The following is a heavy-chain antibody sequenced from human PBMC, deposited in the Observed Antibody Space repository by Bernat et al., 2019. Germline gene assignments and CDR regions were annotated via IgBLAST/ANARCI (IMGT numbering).Heavy chain of an antibody. J-gene: IGHJ5*02. V-gene: IGHV3-21*01. CDR3: AKEDYGGGVNWFDP. CDR1: GFTFSSYN. CDR2: ISSGGTYI. D-gene: IGHD4-23*01. Sequence: EVQLVESGGGLVKPGGSLRLSCADSGFTFSSYNMNWVRQAPGKGLEWVSSISSGGTYIYYADSVKGRFTISRVNAKNSLYLQMNSLRADDTAVYYCAKEDYGGGVNWFDPWGQGTLVTVSS.